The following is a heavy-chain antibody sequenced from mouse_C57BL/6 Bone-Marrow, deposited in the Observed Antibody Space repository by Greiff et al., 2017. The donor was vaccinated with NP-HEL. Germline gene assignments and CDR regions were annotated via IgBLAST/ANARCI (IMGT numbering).Heavy chain of an antibody. J-gene: IGHJ4*01. D-gene: IGHD2-3*01. CDR3: ASGGIFDGYYSYAMDY. V-gene: IGHV1-72*01. Sequence: QVQLQQPGAELVKPGASVKLSCKASGYTFTSYWMHWVKQRPGRGLEWIGRIDPNSGGTKYNEKFKSKATLTVDKPSSTAYMPLSSLSSEDSAVYYGASGGIFDGYYSYAMDYWGQGTTVTVSS. CDR1: GYTFTSYW. CDR2: IDPNSGGT.